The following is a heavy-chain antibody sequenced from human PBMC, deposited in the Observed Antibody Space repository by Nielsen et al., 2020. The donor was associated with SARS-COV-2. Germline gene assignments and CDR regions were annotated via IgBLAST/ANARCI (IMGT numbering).Heavy chain of an antibody. J-gene: IGHJ6*02. CDR3: ARDGSSGWSSGYYYYYGMDV. CDR2: IKQDGSEK. D-gene: IGHD6-19*01. V-gene: IGHV3-7*03. Sequence: WIRQPPGKGLEWVANIKQDGSEKYYVDSVKGRFTISRDSAKNPLYLQMNSLRAEDTAVYYCARDGSSGWSSGYYYYYGMDVWGQGATVTVSS.